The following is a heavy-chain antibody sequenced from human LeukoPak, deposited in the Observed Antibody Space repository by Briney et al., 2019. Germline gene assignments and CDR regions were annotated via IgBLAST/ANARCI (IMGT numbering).Heavy chain of an antibody. Sequence: GGSLRLSCAASGFTFSSYWMHWVRQAPGKGLVWVSRINSDGSSTAYADSVKGRFTISRDNAKNTLYLQMNTLRAEDTAVYYCARRIVTYYYDSSGSLDAFDIWGQGTMVTVPS. CDR1: GFTFSSYW. D-gene: IGHD3-22*01. CDR3: ARRIVTYYYDSSGSLDAFDI. J-gene: IGHJ3*02. CDR2: INSDGSST. V-gene: IGHV3-74*01.